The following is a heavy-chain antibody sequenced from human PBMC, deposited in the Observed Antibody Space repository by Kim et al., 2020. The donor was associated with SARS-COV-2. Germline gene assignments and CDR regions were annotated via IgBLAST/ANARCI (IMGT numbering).Heavy chain of an antibody. Sequence: SVKVSCKASGGTFSSYAISWVRQAPGQGLEWMGRIIPILGIANYAQNFQGRVTITADKSTSTAYMELSSLRSEDTAVYYCARDYYGSGSYYRDDAFDIWGQGTMVTVSS. V-gene: IGHV1-69*04. D-gene: IGHD3-10*01. J-gene: IGHJ3*02. CDR3: ARDYYGSGSYYRDDAFDI. CDR2: IIPILGIA. CDR1: GGTFSSYA.